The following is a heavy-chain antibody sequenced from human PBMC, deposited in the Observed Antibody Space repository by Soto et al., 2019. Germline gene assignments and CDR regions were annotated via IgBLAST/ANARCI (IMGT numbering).Heavy chain of an antibody. CDR3: ARTLHKKWELPGNFDF. CDR2: IYSSGST. CDR1: GASVSSGNYY. Sequence: SETLSLTCTVSGASVSSGNYYWNWIRQSPGKGLEWIGFIYSSGSTNYSPPLKSRVTMSLDTSKNQFSLRLTPVTAADTAIYYCARTLHKKWELPGNFDFWGQGTLVIVSS. J-gene: IGHJ4*02. D-gene: IGHD1-26*01. V-gene: IGHV4-61*01.